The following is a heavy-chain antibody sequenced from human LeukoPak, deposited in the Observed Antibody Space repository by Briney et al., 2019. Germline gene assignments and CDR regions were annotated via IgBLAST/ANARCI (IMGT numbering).Heavy chain of an antibody. CDR1: GGFIRSTNYY. CDR2: IYYSGST. Sequence: SETLSLTCSVSGGFIRSTNYYWGWIRQPPGKGLEWIGSIYYSGSTYYNPSLKGRVIISVDTSKNQFSLTVSSVTAADRAVYYCASEVVAAGTDYWGQGTLVTVSS. D-gene: IGHD6-13*01. J-gene: IGHJ4*02. CDR3: ASEVVAAGTDY. V-gene: IGHV4-39*01.